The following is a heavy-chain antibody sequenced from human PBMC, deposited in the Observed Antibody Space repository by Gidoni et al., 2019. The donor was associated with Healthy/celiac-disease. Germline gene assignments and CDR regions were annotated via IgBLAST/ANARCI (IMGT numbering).Heavy chain of an antibody. V-gene: IGHV5-51*01. D-gene: IGHD3-22*01. Sequence: EVQLVQSGAEVKKPGESLKISCKGSGYSFPTYWIGWVRQMPGKGLEWMGIIYPGDSDTRYSPSFQGQVTISADKSISTAYLQWSSLKASDTAMYYCARGPQGYNYDSSGYRGGFDPWGQGTLVTVSS. J-gene: IGHJ5*02. CDR3: ARGPQGYNYDSSGYRGGFDP. CDR2: IYPGDSDT. CDR1: GYSFPTYW.